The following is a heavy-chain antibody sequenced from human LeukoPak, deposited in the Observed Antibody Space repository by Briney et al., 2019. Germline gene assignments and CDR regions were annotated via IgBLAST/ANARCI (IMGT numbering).Heavy chain of an antibody. J-gene: IGHJ6*02. V-gene: IGHV3-23*01. CDR3: AKGIRGYYYYGMDV. Sequence: GGSLRLSCAASGFTVSSNYMSWVRQAPGKGLEWVSAISGSGGSTYYADSVKGRFTISRDNSKNTLYLQMNSLRAEDTAVYYCAKGIRGYYYYGMDVWGQGTTVTVSS. D-gene: IGHD3-10*01. CDR1: GFTVSSNY. CDR2: ISGSGGST.